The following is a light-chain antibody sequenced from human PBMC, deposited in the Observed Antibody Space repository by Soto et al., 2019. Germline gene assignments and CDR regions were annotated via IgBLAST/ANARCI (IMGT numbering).Light chain of an antibody. J-gene: IGKJ3*01. CDR3: QQYGTSPPT. CDR2: DSS. Sequence: EIGFTQSPGTLSLSPGERATLSCRASQSVYSSLAWYQQTPGQAPRLLIYDSSFRATGVPDRLSGGGSGTDFTLTISRLETEDFAVYYCQQYGTSPPTFGPGTKVDIK. V-gene: IGKV3-20*01. CDR1: QSVYSS.